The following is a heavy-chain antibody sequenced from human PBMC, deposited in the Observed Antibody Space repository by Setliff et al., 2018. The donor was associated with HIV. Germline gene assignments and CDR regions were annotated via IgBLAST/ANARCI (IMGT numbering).Heavy chain of an antibody. CDR1: GDSISSYS. J-gene: IGHJ5*02. Sequence: PSETLSLTCTVSGDSISSYSWNWIRQSPGGGLEWIGFIFSSGSTKYNPSLQSRVTMSIDTSKHQFSLRLTSVTAADTAVYYCARRIDDSGSFPDKNWFDTWGQGSLVTVSS. CDR3: ARRIDDSGSFPDKNWFDT. D-gene: IGHD3-10*01. CDR2: IFSSGST. V-gene: IGHV4-4*09.